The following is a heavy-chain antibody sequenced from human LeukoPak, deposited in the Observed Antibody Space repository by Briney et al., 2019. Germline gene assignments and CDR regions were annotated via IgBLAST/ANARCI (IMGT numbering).Heavy chain of an antibody. Sequence: ASVKVSCKASGYTFTSYGISWVRQAPGQGLEWMGWISAYNGNTNYAQKLQGRVTMTTDTSTSTAYMELRSLRSDDTAVYYCASVSYGDYADAFDIWGQGTMVTVSS. J-gene: IGHJ3*02. V-gene: IGHV1-18*01. D-gene: IGHD4-17*01. CDR2: ISAYNGNT. CDR3: ASVSYGDYADAFDI. CDR1: GYTFTSYG.